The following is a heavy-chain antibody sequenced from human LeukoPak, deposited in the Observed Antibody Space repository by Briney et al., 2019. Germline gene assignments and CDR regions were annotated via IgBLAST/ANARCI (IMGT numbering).Heavy chain of an antibody. D-gene: IGHD5-18*01. CDR1: GFTFSSYS. V-gene: IGHV3-23*01. CDR2: IGTSAVYT. CDR3: ARPIFTAMITPGY. Sequence: PGGSLRLSCAASGFTFSSYSMNWVRQAPGRGLEWVSAIGTSAVYTYYADSVKGRFTISRDNSKNSLYLQMNSLRAEDTAVYYCARPIFTAMITPGYWGQGTLVTVSS. J-gene: IGHJ4*02.